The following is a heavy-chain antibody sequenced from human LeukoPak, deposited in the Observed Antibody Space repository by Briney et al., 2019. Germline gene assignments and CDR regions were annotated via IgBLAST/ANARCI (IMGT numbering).Heavy chain of an antibody. CDR2: ISGSGGST. J-gene: IGHJ6*02. V-gene: IGHV3-23*01. Sequence: PGGSLRLSCAASGFTFSSYAMSWVRQAPGKGLEWVSAISGSGGSTYYADSVKGRFTISRDNSKNTLYLQMNSLRAEDTAVYYCAKGSYCSSTSCYTALLSGMDVWGQGTTVTVSS. D-gene: IGHD2-2*02. CDR1: GFTFSSYA. CDR3: AKGSYCSSTSCYTALLSGMDV.